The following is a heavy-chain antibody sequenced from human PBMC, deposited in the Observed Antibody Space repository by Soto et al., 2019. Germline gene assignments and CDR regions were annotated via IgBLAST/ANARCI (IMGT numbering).Heavy chain of an antibody. CDR3: AREGGGSLTYYYDSSGYPGAFDI. Sequence: GASVKVSCKASGYTFTGYAMHWVRQAPGQRLEWMGWINPSGGSTSYAQKFQGRVTMTRDTSTSTVYMELSSLRSEDTAVYYCAREGGGSLTYYYDSSGYPGAFDIWGQGTMVTVSS. J-gene: IGHJ3*02. CDR1: GYTFTGYA. V-gene: IGHV1-46*03. CDR2: INPSGGST. D-gene: IGHD3-22*01.